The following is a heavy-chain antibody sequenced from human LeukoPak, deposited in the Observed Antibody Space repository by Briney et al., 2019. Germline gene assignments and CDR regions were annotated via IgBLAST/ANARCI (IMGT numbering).Heavy chain of an antibody. V-gene: IGHV3-23*01. CDR1: GFTFSSYG. J-gene: IGHJ4*02. D-gene: IGHD6-13*01. CDR3: AEDSQTSWSSSWLWFLDS. CDR2: ISGSGGST. Sequence: GGSLRLSCAASGFTFSSYGMTWVRQAPGRGLEWVSGISGSGGSTYYADSVKGRFTISRDNSKNTLYLQMKSLRVKDTAVYYCAEDSQTSWSSSWLWFLDSWGQGTPVTVSS.